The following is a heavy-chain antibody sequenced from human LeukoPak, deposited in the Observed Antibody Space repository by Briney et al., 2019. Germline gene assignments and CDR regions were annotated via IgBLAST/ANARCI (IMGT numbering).Heavy chain of an antibody. V-gene: IGHV3-30*02. J-gene: IGHJ4*02. D-gene: IGHD5-12*01. CDR2: IRYDGSNK. Sequence: PGGSLRLSCAASGFTFSSYGMHWVRQAPGKGLEWVAFIRYDGSNKYYADSVKGRFTISRDNSKNTLYLQMNSLRAEDTAVYYCARVRGYDTRDLDYWGQGTLVTVSS. CDR1: GFTFSSYG. CDR3: ARVRGYDTRDLDY.